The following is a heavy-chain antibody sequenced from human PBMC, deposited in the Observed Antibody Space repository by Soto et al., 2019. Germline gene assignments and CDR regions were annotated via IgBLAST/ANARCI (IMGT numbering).Heavy chain of an antibody. CDR2: IIPILGIA. CDR3: ARLRDSDGMDV. CDR1: GGTFSSYT. Sequence: QVQLVQSGAEVKKPGSSVKVSCKASGGTFSSYTISWVRQAPGQGLEWMGRIIPILGIANYAQKFQGRVKITADNSKSTAYMELSSLRSEDTAVYYCARLRDSDGMDVWGQGTTVTVSS. J-gene: IGHJ6*02. V-gene: IGHV1-69*02. D-gene: IGHD1-26*01.